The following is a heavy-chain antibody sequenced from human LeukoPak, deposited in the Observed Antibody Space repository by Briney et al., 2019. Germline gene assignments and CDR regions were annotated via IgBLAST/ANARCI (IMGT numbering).Heavy chain of an antibody. J-gene: IGHJ5*02. Sequence: GGSLRLSCAASGFTFNTYAIYWVRQAPGKGLEWVSGICGSGGCTYYADSVKGRFTISRDNSKNTVYLQMNSLTADDTAVYYCAKGSQFRQAEFDPWGQGTLVTVSS. CDR2: ICGSGGCT. V-gene: IGHV3-23*01. CDR1: GFTFNTYA. D-gene: IGHD6-19*01. CDR3: AKGSQFRQAEFDP.